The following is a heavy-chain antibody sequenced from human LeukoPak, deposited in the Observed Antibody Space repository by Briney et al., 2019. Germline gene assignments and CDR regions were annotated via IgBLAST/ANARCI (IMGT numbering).Heavy chain of an antibody. CDR2: ISAYNGNT. CDR1: GYTFTSYG. J-gene: IGHJ3*02. CDR3: ARDLGRGWYYYDSSGYRHDAFDI. V-gene: IGHV1-18*01. D-gene: IGHD3-22*01. Sequence: ASVKVSCKASGYTFTSYGISWVRQAPGQGLEWMGWISAYNGNTNYAQTLQGRDTMTTDTSTSTAYMELRSLRSDDTAVYYCARDLGRGWYYYDSSGYRHDAFDIWGQGTMVTVSS.